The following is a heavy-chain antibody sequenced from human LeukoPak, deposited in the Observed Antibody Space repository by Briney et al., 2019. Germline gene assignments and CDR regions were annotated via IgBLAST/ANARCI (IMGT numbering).Heavy chain of an antibody. CDR1: GGSISSGSYY. CDR2: IYTSGST. Sequence: PSETLSLTCTVSGGSISSGSYYWSWIRQPAGKGLEWIGRIYTSGSTNYNPSLKSRVTISVDTSKNQFSLKLSSVTAADTAVYYRARALYYYDSSGYYNAFDIWGQGTMVTVSS. CDR3: ARALYYYDSSGYYNAFDI. V-gene: IGHV4-61*02. J-gene: IGHJ3*02. D-gene: IGHD3-22*01.